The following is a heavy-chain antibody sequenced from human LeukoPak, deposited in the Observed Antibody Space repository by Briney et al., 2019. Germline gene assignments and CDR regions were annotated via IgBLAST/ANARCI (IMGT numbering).Heavy chain of an antibody. Sequence: ASVKVSCKASGYTFISYGISRVRQAPGQGLEWMGWISAYNGNTNYAQKLQGRVTMTTDTSTSTAYMELRSLRSDDTAVYYCARDPRSGCLDYYYYGMDVWGQGTTVTVSS. D-gene: IGHD6-19*01. J-gene: IGHJ6*02. CDR2: ISAYNGNT. V-gene: IGHV1-18*01. CDR1: GYTFISYG. CDR3: ARDPRSGCLDYYYYGMDV.